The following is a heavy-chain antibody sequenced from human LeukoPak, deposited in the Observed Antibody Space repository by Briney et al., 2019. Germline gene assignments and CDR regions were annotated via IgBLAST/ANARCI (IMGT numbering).Heavy chain of an antibody. CDR1: GGSISSNTYN. V-gene: IGHV4-39*07. CDR2: IYYSGST. J-gene: IGHJ4*02. D-gene: IGHD6-13*01. Sequence: SETLSLTCTVSGGSISSNTYNWGWIRQPPGKGLEWIGSIYYSGSTFYNPSLKSRVTMSVDTSKNQFSLKLSSVTAADTAVYYCARDAVGSSWPRGYFDYWGQGTLVTVSS. CDR3: ARDAVGSSWPRGYFDY.